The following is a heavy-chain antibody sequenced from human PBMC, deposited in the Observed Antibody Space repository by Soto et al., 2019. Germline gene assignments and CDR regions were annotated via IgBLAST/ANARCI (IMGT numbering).Heavy chain of an antibody. D-gene: IGHD6-19*01. Sequence: QVQLVQSGAEVKKPGASVKVSCEASGYTFTGYYMHWVRQAPGQGLEWMGWINPNSGGTNYAQKFQGRVTMTRDTSISTAYMELSRLRSDDTAVYYCARRTVYSSGWKSSFDYWGQGTLVTVSS. J-gene: IGHJ4*02. CDR3: ARRTVYSSGWKSSFDY. CDR2: INPNSGGT. V-gene: IGHV1-2*02. CDR1: GYTFTGYY.